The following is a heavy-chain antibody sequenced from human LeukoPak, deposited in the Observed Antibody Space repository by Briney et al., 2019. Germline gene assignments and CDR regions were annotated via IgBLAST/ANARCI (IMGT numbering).Heavy chain of an antibody. V-gene: IGHV3-23*01. CDR1: GFTFSSYG. CDR3: AKVDSVLRYFDWFQW. J-gene: IGHJ4*02. Sequence: GGSLRLSCAASGFTFSSYGMHWVRQAPGKGLEWVSAISGSGGSTYYADSVKGRFTISRDNSKNTLYLQMNSLRAEDTAVYYCAKVDSVLRYFDWFQWWGQGTLVTVSS. CDR2: ISGSGGST. D-gene: IGHD3-9*01.